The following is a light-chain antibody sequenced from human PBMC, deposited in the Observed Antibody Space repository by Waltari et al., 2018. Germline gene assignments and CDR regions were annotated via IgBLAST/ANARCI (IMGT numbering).Light chain of an antibody. V-gene: IGKV1-33*01. CDR1: QDISNY. CDR2: DAA. CDR3: QQYDNLPPL. J-gene: IGKJ3*01. Sequence: DIQMTQSPSSLSASVGDRVTITCQASQDISNYFNWYRQKPGKAPKLLIYDAAHLETGVPSRFSGSGSGTDFTFTISSLQPEDIATYYCQQYDNLPPLFGPGTKVDIK.